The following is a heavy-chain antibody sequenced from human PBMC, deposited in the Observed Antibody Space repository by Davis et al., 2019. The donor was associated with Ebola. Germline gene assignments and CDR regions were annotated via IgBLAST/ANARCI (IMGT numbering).Heavy chain of an antibody. CDR1: GYSFTSYW. J-gene: IGHJ4*02. D-gene: IGHD3-3*01. CDR2: IYPGDSDT. Sequence: GESLKISCKGSGYSFTSYWIGWVRQMPGKGLEWMGIIYPGDSDTRYSPSFQGQVTISADKSISTAYLQWRSLKASDTAMYYCARGDDFWSGYSYYFGDWGQGTLVTVSS. V-gene: IGHV5-51*01. CDR3: ARGDDFWSGYSYYFGD.